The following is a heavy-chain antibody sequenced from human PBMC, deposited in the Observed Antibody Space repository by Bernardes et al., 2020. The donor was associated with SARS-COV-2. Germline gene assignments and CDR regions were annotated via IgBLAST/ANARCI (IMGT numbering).Heavy chain of an antibody. V-gene: IGHV3-15*07. J-gene: IGHJ6*02. CDR1: GFTFSNAW. CDR3: TTDGAVTPDCFYYYYGMDE. Sequence: GGSLRLSCAASGFTFSNAWMNWVRQAPGKGLEWVGRIKSKTDGGTTDYAAPVKGSFTISRDDSKNTLYLQMNSLKTEDTAVYYCTTDGAVTPDCFYYYYGMDEWGQGTTVTVAS. D-gene: IGHD4-17*01. CDR2: IKSKTDGGTT.